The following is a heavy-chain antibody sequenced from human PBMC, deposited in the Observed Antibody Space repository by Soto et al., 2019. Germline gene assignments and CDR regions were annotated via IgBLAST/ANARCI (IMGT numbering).Heavy chain of an antibody. Sequence: EVQLVESGGGLVQPGGSLRLSCAASDFTFSRYWMGWVRQAPGKGLEWVANIDQDGREKYYVDSVKGRFTISRDNGNNSLYLEMNSLRGEDTAVYFCARVVYSSSWGGRFDPWGQGALVTVSS. CDR2: IDQDGREK. CDR1: DFTFSRYW. J-gene: IGHJ5*02. D-gene: IGHD6-6*01. CDR3: ARVVYSSSWGGRFDP. V-gene: IGHV3-7*05.